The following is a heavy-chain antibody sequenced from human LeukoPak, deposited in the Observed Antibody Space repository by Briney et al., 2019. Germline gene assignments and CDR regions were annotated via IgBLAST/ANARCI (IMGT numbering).Heavy chain of an antibody. CDR3: AREGLLYDSSGYYFDY. D-gene: IGHD3-22*01. CDR1: GLTFSNYW. CDR2: IKHDGSEK. J-gene: IGHJ4*02. Sequence: GGSLRLSCAASGLTFSNYWMSWVRQGPGKGLEWVANIKHDGSEKYYIDSVKGRFTISRDNAKNSVYLQMNILRAEDTAVYYCAREGLLYDSSGYYFDYWGQGTLVTVSS. V-gene: IGHV3-7*01.